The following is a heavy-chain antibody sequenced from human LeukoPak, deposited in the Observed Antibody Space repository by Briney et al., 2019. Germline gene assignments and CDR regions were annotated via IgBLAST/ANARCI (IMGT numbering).Heavy chain of an antibody. V-gene: IGHV3-53*01. CDR3: ARGGGAYCGGDCFRAFDI. D-gene: IGHD2-21*02. CDR2: IYSGGST. CDR1: GFTVCNNY. Sequence: GGSLRLSCAISGFTVCNNYMSWVRQPPGKGLEWVSDIYSGGSTYYADSVKGRFTISRDTSKNTLYLQMNSLRAEDTAVYYCARGGGAYCGGDCFRAFDIWGQGTIVTVSP. J-gene: IGHJ3*02.